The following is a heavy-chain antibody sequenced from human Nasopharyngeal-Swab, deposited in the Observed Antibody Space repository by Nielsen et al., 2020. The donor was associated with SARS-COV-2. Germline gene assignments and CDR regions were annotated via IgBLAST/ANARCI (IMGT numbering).Heavy chain of an antibody. J-gene: IGHJ4*02. CDR2: ISAYNGNT. Sequence: ASVKVSCKASGYTFTSYGISWVRQAPGQGLEWMGWISAYNGNTNYAQKLQGRVTMTTDTSTSTAYMELRSLRSDDTAVYYCAREGLYYDFWSGLANTGFTKYYFDYWGQGTLVTVSS. CDR3: AREGLYYDFWSGLANTGFTKYYFDY. V-gene: IGHV1-18*01. D-gene: IGHD3-3*01. CDR1: GYTFTSYG.